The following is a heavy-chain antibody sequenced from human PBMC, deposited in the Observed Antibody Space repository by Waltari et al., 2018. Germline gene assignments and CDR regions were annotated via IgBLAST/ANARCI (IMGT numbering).Heavy chain of an antibody. CDR2: IWYEGGDK. D-gene: IGHD6-19*01. CDR3: AKDLRTSGWYHYFDY. CDR1: GFIFSNYG. J-gene: IGHJ4*02. Sequence: QVQLVESGGGVVQPGTSLRLSCAASGFIFSNYGMHWVSQAPGKGLEWVAFIWYEGGDKYYSDSGRGRFTDSKDSAKQTLYLQRNSRRADDTAVYYGAKDLRTSGWYHYFDYWGQGTRVTVSS. V-gene: IGHV3-33*06.